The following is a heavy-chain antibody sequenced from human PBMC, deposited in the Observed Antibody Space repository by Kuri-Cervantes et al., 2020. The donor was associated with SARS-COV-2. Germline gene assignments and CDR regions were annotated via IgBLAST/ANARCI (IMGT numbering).Heavy chain of an antibody. Sequence: LSLTCAVFSGSFSNHYWSWVRQPPGKGLEWVAVVWYDGTTKHYSDSVRGRFTISRDNSKNTLSLQMESLRVEDTAVYYCARDRQNWGFGVAHWGQGTPVTVSS. CDR1: SGSFSNHY. CDR3: ARDRQNWGFGVAH. V-gene: IGHV3-33*08. CDR2: VWYDGTTK. D-gene: IGHD7-27*01. J-gene: IGHJ4*02.